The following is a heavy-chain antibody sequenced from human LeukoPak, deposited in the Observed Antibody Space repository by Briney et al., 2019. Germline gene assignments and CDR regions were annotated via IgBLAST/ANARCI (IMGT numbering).Heavy chain of an antibody. CDR3: ARHALYYDSSGYVWFDP. CDR2: INHSGST. CDR1: GGSFSGYY. Sequence: PSETLSLTCAVYGGSFSGYYWSWIRQPPGKGLEWIGEINHSGSTNYNPSLKSRVTISVDTSKNQFSLKLSSVTAADTAVYYCARHALYYDSSGYVWFDPWGQGTLVTVSS. D-gene: IGHD3-22*01. V-gene: IGHV4-34*01. J-gene: IGHJ5*02.